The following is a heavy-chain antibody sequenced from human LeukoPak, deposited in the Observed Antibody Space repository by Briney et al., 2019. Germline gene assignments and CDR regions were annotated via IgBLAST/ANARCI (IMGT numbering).Heavy chain of an antibody. Sequence: SKTLSLTCAVSGGSISSSNWWSWVRQPPGKGLEWIGEIYHSGSTNYNPSLKSRVTISVDTSKNQFSLKLSSVTAADTAVYYCARGGSYGSYYYYYGMDVWGQGTTVTVSS. V-gene: IGHV4-4*02. J-gene: IGHJ6*02. CDR2: IYHSGST. CDR3: ARGGSYGSYYYYYGMDV. D-gene: IGHD5-18*01. CDR1: GGSISSSNW.